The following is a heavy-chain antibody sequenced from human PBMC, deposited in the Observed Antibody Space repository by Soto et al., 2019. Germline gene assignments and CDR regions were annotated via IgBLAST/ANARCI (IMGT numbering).Heavy chain of an antibody. CDR2: IYSGGST. Sequence: PEWSLRLSCAASGFTVSSNYMSWVRQAPGKGLEWVSVIYSGGSTYYADPVKGRFTISRDNSKNTLYLQMNSLRAEDTAVYYCARWANNWNSYYYYYGMDVWGQGTTVTVSS. J-gene: IGHJ6*02. CDR3: ARWANNWNSYYYYYGMDV. CDR1: GFTVSSNY. V-gene: IGHV3-53*01. D-gene: IGHD1-7*01.